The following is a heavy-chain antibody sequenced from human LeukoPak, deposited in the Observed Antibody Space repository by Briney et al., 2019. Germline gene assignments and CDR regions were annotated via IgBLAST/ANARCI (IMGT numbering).Heavy chain of an antibody. CDR1: GFTFSSYA. J-gene: IGHJ6*02. D-gene: IGHD6-19*01. CDR3: AKQMAGSGWTRGMDV. CDR2: ISDSGCST. V-gene: IGHV3-23*01. Sequence: SLXLSCAASGFTFSSYAMTWVRQAQGKGLEWVSSISDSGCSTYYEDSVKGRFTISRDNSRDTLYLQMNSLRAEETAVYYCAKQMAGSGWTRGMDVWGQGTTVTVSS.